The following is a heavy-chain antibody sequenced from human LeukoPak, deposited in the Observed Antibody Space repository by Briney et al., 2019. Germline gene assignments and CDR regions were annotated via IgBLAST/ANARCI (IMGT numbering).Heavy chain of an antibody. V-gene: IGHV1-69*06. CDR2: IIPIFGTA. CDR3: ASGSRQQLPIPYYYYYMDV. D-gene: IGHD6-13*01. Sequence: SVKVSCKASGGTFSSYAISWVRQAPGQGLEWMGGIIPIFGTANYAQKFQGRVTITADKSTSTAYMELSSLRSEDTAVYYCASGSRQQLPIPYYYYYMDVWGKGTTVTVSS. J-gene: IGHJ6*03. CDR1: GGTFSSYA.